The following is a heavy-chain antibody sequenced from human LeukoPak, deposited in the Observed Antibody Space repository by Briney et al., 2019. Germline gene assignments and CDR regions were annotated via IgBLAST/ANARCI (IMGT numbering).Heavy chain of an antibody. CDR3: ASIVYDSSGYSY. CDR2: ISYDGSNK. Sequence: GGSLRLSCAASGFTFSSYAMHWVRQAPGKGLEWVAVISYDGSNKYYADSVKGRFTISRDNSKNTLYLQMNSLRAEDTAVYYCASIVYDSSGYSYWGQGTLVTVSS. CDR1: GFTFSSYA. D-gene: IGHD3-22*01. J-gene: IGHJ4*02. V-gene: IGHV3-30*04.